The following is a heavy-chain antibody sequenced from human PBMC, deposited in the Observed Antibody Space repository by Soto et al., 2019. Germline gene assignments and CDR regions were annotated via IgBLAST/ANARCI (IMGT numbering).Heavy chain of an antibody. V-gene: IGHV3-48*03. Sequence: HPGGSLRLSCAASGFTFSSYEMNWVRQAPGKGLEWVSYISSSGSTIYYADSVKGRFTISRDNAKNSLYLQMNSLRAEDTAVYYCAREIRSSGYYSDDAFDIWGQGTMVTVSS. CDR2: ISSSGSTI. CDR3: AREIRSSGYYSDDAFDI. D-gene: IGHD3-22*01. J-gene: IGHJ3*02. CDR1: GFTFSSYE.